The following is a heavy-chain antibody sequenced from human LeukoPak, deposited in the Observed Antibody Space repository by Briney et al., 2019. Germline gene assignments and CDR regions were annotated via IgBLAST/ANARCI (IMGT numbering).Heavy chain of an antibody. Sequence: PSETLSLTCTVSGGSIGTFYWSWIRQPPGKGLEWIGYVYYSGTTNYNPSLKSRLSMSVDTSKNQFSLNLSSVTAADTGVYFCVRVDYGTATNWFDPWGQGILVTVSS. D-gene: IGHD4/OR15-4a*01. CDR3: VRVDYGTATNWFDP. J-gene: IGHJ5*02. CDR2: VYYSGTT. V-gene: IGHV4-59*01. CDR1: GGSIGTFY.